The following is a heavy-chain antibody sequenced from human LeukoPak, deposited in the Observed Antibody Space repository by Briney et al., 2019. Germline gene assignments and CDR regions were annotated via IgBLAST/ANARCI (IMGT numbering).Heavy chain of an antibody. CDR3: ARGPVALPAYCGGDCYWELYNWFDP. CDR1: GYTFTSYD. D-gene: IGHD2-21*02. V-gene: IGHV1-8*01. J-gene: IGHJ5*02. Sequence: ASVKVSCKASGYTFTSYDINWVRQATGQGLEWMGWMNPNSGNTGYAQKFQGRVTMTRNTSISTGYMELSSLRSEDTAVYYCARGPVALPAYCGGDCYWELYNWFDPWGQGTLVTVSS. CDR2: MNPNSGNT.